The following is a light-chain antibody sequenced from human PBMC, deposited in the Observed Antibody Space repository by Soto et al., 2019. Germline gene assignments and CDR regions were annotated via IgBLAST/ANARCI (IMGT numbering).Light chain of an antibody. CDR2: EVS. Sequence: QSALTQPPSAYGSPGQSVTISCTGTSSDFGVYNYVSWYQQHPGRAPKLMIYEVSNRPLGVTDRFSGSTSGNTASLTVSGPQTEDEADYYCSSYAGSNNQVFGTGTKVTVL. CDR3: SSYAGSNNQV. V-gene: IGLV2-8*01. J-gene: IGLJ1*01. CDR1: SSDFGVYNY.